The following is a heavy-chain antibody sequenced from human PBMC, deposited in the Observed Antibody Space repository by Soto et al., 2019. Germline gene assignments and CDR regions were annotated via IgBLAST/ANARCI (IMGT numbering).Heavy chain of an antibody. CDR1: GGSISSGGYS. Sequence: QLQLLESGSGLVKPSQTLSLTCAVSGGSISSGGYSWGWIRQPPGKGLEWIGYIYHSVSTYYNPXXXXXXXXXXXXXXXXXXXXXXXXXXXXXXXXXXARXPDYWGQGTLVTVSS. CDR2: IYHSVST. J-gene: IGHJ4*02. V-gene: IGHV4-30-2*01. CDR3: ARXPDY.